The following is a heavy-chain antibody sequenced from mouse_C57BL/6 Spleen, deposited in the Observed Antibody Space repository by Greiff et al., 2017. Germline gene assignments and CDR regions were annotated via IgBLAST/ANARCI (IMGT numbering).Heavy chain of an antibody. Sequence: EVMLVESEGGLVQPGSSMKLSCTASGFTFSDYYMAWVRQVPEKGLEWVANINYDGSSTYYLDSLKSRFIISRDNAKNILYLQMSSLKSEDTATYYCARAELGLYAMDYWGQGTSVTVSS. D-gene: IGHD4-1*01. V-gene: IGHV5-16*01. CDR3: ARAELGLYAMDY. CDR2: INYDGSST. J-gene: IGHJ4*01. CDR1: GFTFSDYY.